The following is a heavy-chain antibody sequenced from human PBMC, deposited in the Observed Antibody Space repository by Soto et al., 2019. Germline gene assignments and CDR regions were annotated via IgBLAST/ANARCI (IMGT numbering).Heavy chain of an antibody. V-gene: IGHV3-74*01. Sequence: PGGSLRLSCAASGFTFANSWMHWIRQAPGKGPEWVSRVTGDGHTIQYADSVKGRFTVSRDNAKNTLYLQMNSLRAEDTAVYYCATAEVDYWGPGTMVTVPS. CDR1: GFTFANSW. CDR3: ATAEVDY. J-gene: IGHJ4*02. CDR2: VTGDGHTI.